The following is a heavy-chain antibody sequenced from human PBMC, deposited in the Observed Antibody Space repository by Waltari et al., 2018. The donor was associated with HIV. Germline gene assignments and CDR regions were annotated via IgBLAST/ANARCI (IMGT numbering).Heavy chain of an antibody. V-gene: IGHV3-9*01. CDR2: IAWNGAAP. J-gene: IGHJ5*02. CDR3: ALDTGRLVWAGPNWYDP. CDR1: GFPFEDYA. Sequence: VESGGALVQPGGSLRLSCEASGFPFEDYAIHRVRQLPGQGVEWGSGIAWNGAAPGYAASVQGRFTIYRDNVKKSLFLQMHSLREEDTALYYCALDTGRLVWAGPNWYDPRGQGTRVIVSS. D-gene: IGHD6-13*01.